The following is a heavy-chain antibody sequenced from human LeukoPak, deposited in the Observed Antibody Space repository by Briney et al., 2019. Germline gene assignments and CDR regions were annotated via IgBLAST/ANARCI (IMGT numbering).Heavy chain of an antibody. V-gene: IGHV3-33*06. J-gene: IGHJ4*02. CDR1: GFTFNTHG. CDR3: AKDTAIQFLEPAF. D-gene: IGHD3-3*01. Sequence: GGSLRLSCAASGFTFNTHGMHWVRQAPGKGLEWLAAIWFDGSVKHYSDAGKGRFTISRDNSLNTLYLQMNSLRVEDTAIYYCAKDTAIQFLEPAFWGQGTLVTVSS. CDR2: IWFDGSVK.